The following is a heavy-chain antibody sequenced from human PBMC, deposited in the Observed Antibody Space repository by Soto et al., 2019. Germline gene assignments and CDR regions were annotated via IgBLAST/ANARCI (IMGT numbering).Heavy chain of an antibody. CDR3: ARLMTTVSAYYYYGMDV. CDR2: IYWDDDK. J-gene: IGHJ6*02. Sequence: QITLKESGPTLVKPTQTLTLTCTFSGFSLSTSGVGVGWIRQPPGKALEWLALIYWDDDKRYSPSLKSRLTITKDTSKNQVVLTMTNMDPVDTATYYCARLMTTVSAYYYYGMDVWGQGTTVTGSS. V-gene: IGHV2-5*02. D-gene: IGHD4-17*01. CDR1: GFSLSTSGVG.